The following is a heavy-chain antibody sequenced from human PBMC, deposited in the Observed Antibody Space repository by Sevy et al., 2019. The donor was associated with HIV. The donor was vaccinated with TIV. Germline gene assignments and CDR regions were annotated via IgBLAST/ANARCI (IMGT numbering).Heavy chain of an antibody. CDR3: PKGYCDGGSCPRDYYYYGMDV. CDR1: GFTFSTYA. J-gene: IGHJ6*02. D-gene: IGHD2-15*01. V-gene: IGHV3-23*01. Sequence: GGSLRLSCAASGFTFSTYAMSWVRQAPGKGLEWVSSISRSGRSTYSADSVEGRFTISRDNFKNTLYLQLSSLRVDDTAVYYCPKGYCDGGSCPRDYYYYGMDVWGQGTTVTVSS. CDR2: ISRSGRST.